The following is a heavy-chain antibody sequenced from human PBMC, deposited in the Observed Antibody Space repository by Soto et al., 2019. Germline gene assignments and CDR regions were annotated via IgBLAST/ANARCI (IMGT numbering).Heavy chain of an antibody. CDR3: AKDGYYYDSSGYEGY. CDR2: ISGSGGST. Sequence: PGGSLRLSCAASGFTFSSYAMSWVRQAPGKGLEWVSAISGSGGSTYYADSVKGRFTISRDNSKNTLYLQMNSLRAEDTAVYYCAKDGYYYDSSGYEGYWGQGTLVTVSS. D-gene: IGHD3-22*01. V-gene: IGHV3-23*01. J-gene: IGHJ4*02. CDR1: GFTFSSYA.